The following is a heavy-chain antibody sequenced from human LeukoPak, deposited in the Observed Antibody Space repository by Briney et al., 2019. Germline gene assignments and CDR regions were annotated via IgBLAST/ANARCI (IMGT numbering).Heavy chain of an antibody. Sequence: SETLSLTCTVSGGSINSYYWSWIRQPPGKGLEYIGDIYYSGSTNYNPSLKSRVTISIDTSKNQFSLKLSSVTAADTAVYYCARHYPIALRGGDYYYAMDVWGQGTTVTVSS. J-gene: IGHJ6*02. V-gene: IGHV4-59*08. CDR3: ARHYPIALRGGDYYYAMDV. CDR2: IYYSGST. CDR1: GGSINSYY. D-gene: IGHD2-15*01.